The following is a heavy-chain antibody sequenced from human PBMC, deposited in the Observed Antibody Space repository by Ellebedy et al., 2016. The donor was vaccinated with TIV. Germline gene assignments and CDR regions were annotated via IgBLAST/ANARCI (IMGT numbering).Heavy chain of an antibody. CDR2: IIPIFGTA. J-gene: IGHJ4*02. D-gene: IGHD1-26*01. CDR3: AREKRSPRELLPPDY. V-gene: IGHV1-69*13. CDR1: GGTFSSYA. Sequence: SVKVSXKASGGTFSSYAISWVRQAPGQGLEWMGGIIPIFGTANYAQKFQGRVTITADESTSTAYMELSSLRSEDTAVYYCAREKRSPRELLPPDYWGQGTLVTVSS.